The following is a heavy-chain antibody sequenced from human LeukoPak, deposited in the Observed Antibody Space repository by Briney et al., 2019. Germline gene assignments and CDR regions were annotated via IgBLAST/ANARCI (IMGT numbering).Heavy chain of an antibody. CDR3: ARVSSGFYLGSFDY. V-gene: IGHV4-34*01. Sequence: SETLSLTCAVYGGSFSGYYWSWIRQPPGKGLEWIGEINHSGSTNYNPSLKSRVTMSVDTSKNQFSLKLNSVTAADTAVYYCARVSSGFYLGSFDYWGQGTLVAVSS. D-gene: IGHD3-22*01. J-gene: IGHJ4*02. CDR2: INHSGST. CDR1: GGSFSGYY.